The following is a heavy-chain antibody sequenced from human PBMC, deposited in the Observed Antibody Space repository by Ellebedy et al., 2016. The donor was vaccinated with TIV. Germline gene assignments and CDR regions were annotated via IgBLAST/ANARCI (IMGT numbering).Heavy chain of an antibody. Sequence: GGSLRLXCAASGFTFSSYTMSWVRQAPGKGLEWVSAIGASGGDTYYADSVKGRFTISRDNSKNTLYLQINSLRAEDTAVYYCAKGITAAVVEGSLFDPWGQGTLVTVSS. CDR1: GFTFSSYT. V-gene: IGHV3-23*01. D-gene: IGHD6-13*01. CDR3: AKGITAAVVEGSLFDP. CDR2: IGASGGDT. J-gene: IGHJ5*02.